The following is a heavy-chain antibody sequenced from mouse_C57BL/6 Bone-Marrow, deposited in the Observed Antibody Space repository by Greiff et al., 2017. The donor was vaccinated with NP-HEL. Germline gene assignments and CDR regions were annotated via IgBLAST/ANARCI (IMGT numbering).Heavy chain of an antibody. CDR2: INPGSGGT. CDR3: AIELRWYFDF. V-gene: IGHV1-54*01. Sequence: QVQLKESGAELIRPGTSVKVSCKASGYAFTNYLIEWVKQRPGQGLEWIGVINPGSGGTNYNEKFKGKATLTADKSSSTAYMQLSSLTSEDAAVYFCAIELRWYFDFWGTGTTVTVSS. J-gene: IGHJ1*03. D-gene: IGHD2-4*01. CDR1: GYAFTNYL.